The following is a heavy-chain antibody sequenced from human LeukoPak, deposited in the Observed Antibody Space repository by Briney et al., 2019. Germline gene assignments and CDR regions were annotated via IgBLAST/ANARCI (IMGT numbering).Heavy chain of an antibody. CDR1: GFTFSSYA. J-gene: IGHJ4*02. CDR3: ASPRHSFGGVIVNLDY. Sequence: QSGGSLRLSCAASGFTFSSYAMSWVRQAPGKGLEWVSAISGGGGSTYYADSVKGRFTISRDNSKNTLYLQMNSLRAEDTAVYYCASPRHSFGGVIVNLDYWGQGTLVTVSS. V-gene: IGHV3-23*01. CDR2: ISGGGGST. D-gene: IGHD3-16*02.